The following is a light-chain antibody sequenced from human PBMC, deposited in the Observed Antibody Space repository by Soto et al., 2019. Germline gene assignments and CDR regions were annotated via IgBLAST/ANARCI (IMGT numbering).Light chain of an antibody. J-gene: IGKJ1*01. CDR2: GAS. CDR3: QQYSKWPPPWT. CDR1: QSVSSN. Sequence: EIVMTQSAATLSVSPGERATLSCRASQSVSSNLAWYQQKPGQAPRLLIYGASTRVTGIPARFSGSGSGTEFTLTISSLQSEDFAVYYCQQYSKWPPPWTFGQGTKVEIK. V-gene: IGKV3-15*01.